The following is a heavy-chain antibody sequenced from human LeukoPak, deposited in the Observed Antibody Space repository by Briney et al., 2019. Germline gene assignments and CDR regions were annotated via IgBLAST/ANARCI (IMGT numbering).Heavy chain of an antibody. V-gene: IGHV4-34*01. CDR2: INHSGSI. D-gene: IGHD2-15*01. CDR3: ASRDCSGGSCQSGVFGY. Sequence: KPSETLSVPPAVPGGSFSGYYWCWIRQPPGKGLEWSGEINHSGSINYNPSLKSRVTISIDTSKNQFSLKLSSVTAADTAVYYCASRDCSGGSCQSGVFGYWGQGTLVTVSS. J-gene: IGHJ4*02. CDR1: GGSFSGYY.